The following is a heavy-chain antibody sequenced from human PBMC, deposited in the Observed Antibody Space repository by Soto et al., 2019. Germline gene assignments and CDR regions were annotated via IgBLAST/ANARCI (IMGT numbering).Heavy chain of an antibody. D-gene: IGHD6-13*01. CDR1: GDSVSSNSAA. V-gene: IGHV6-1*01. Sequence: SQTLSLTCAISGDSVSSNSAAWNWIRQSPSRGLEWLGRTYYRSKWYNDYAVSVKSRITINPDTSKNQFSLQLNSVTPEDTAVYYCARVGSSSSIRGRSSWYFFDYWGQGTLVTVSS. J-gene: IGHJ4*02. CDR2: TYYRSKWYN. CDR3: ARVGSSSSIRGRSSWYFFDY.